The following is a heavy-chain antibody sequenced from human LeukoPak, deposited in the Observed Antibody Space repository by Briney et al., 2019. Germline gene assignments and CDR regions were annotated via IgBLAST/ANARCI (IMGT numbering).Heavy chain of an antibody. CDR2: ISSSSSYI. V-gene: IGHV3-21*01. CDR3: ARDRLLWFGELGDYMDV. Sequence: GGSLRLSCAASGFTFSSNYMSWVRQTPGKGLEWVSSISSSSSYIYYADSVKGRFTISRDNAKNSLYLQMNSLRAEDTAVYYCARDRLLWFGELGDYMDVWGKGTTVTVSS. J-gene: IGHJ6*03. D-gene: IGHD3-10*01. CDR1: GFTFSSNY.